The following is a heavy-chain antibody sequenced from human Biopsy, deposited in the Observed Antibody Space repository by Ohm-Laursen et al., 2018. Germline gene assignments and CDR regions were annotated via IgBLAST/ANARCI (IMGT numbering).Heavy chain of an antibody. D-gene: IGHD3-3*01. CDR3: ANSYYDFWTGYLNFDN. J-gene: IGHJ4*02. CDR1: GFNFTDYG. V-gene: IGHV3-30*18. Sequence: SLRLSCSASGFNFTDYGMHWVRQAPGKGLEWVAVISHDGRSRFYVDSVKGRFTISRDNSNNTLYLQMNSLRAEDTAVYYCANSYYDFWTGYLNFDNGGQGTLVTVSS. CDR2: ISHDGRSR.